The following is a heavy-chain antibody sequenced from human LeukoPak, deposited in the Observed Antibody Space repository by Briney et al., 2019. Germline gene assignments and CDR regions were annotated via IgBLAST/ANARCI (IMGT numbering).Heavy chain of an antibody. D-gene: IGHD2-15*01. Sequence: SETLSLTCTVSGGSISSGNYYWSWIRQPAGKGLEWLGHIYTSGSTNYNPSLKSRVTISLDTSKNQFSLKLSSVTAADTAVYYCATSIIYCSGGSCFYYFDYWGQGTLVTVSS. V-gene: IGHV4-61*09. CDR3: ATSIIYCSGGSCFYYFDY. CDR1: GGSISSGNYY. CDR2: IYTSGST. J-gene: IGHJ4*02.